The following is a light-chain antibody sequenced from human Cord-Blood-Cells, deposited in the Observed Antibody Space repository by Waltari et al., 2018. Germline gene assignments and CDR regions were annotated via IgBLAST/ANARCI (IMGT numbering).Light chain of an antibody. Sequence: SYVLTQSPSVSVAPGKTARITCGGNNIGSKSVHWYQQKPGQDPVLVVYDDSDRPSGIPERFSGSNAGNTATLTMSRVEAGDEADYYCQVWDSSSDHHWVFGGGTKLTVL. CDR3: QVWDSSSDHHWV. CDR1: NIGSKS. CDR2: DDS. V-gene: IGLV3-21*03. J-gene: IGLJ3*02.